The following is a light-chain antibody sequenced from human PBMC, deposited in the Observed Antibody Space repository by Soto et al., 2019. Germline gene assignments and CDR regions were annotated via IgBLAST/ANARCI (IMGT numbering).Light chain of an antibody. V-gene: IGKV1-27*01. CDR2: ATS. CDR1: EDIGHF. J-gene: IGKJ1*01. Sequence: DIQLAQSPPSLSASVGDTVTLPCRASEDIGHFLAWYQQRPGTVPKLLIYATSRLQPGVPSRFSGSGSGTDFTLTINTLQPEDVATYFCLKYNKDAPGAFGQGTKVDIK. CDR3: LKYNKDAPGA.